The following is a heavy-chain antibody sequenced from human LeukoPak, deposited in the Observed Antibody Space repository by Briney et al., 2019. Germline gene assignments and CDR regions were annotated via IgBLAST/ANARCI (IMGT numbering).Heavy chain of an antibody. D-gene: IGHD2-15*01. Sequence: SETLSLTCTVSGGSISSYCWTWIRQPPGKGLEYIGHIYYSGSTNYIPSPKSRVTISVGTSKNQLLLKLSSMTGADTAVYYCARRGYWSGGSCYSFDYWGQGTLVTVSS. CDR1: GGSISSYC. J-gene: IGHJ4*02. CDR3: ARRGYWSGGSCYSFDY. V-gene: IGHV4-59*12. CDR2: IYYSGST.